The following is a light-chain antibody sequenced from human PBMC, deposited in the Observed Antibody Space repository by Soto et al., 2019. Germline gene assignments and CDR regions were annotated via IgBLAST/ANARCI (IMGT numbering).Light chain of an antibody. CDR2: DDN. V-gene: IGLV1-51*01. J-gene: IGLJ2*01. CDR1: GSNIGRNY. Sequence: QSALTQPASVSATPGEKVTISCSGRGSNIGRNYVSWYRQLPGTAPQLLIYDDNKRHSGVPDRLSGSRYGTSASLAIAGLQPGDEADYYCGAWDESLGAGVFGGGTQLTVL. CDR3: GAWDESLGAGV.